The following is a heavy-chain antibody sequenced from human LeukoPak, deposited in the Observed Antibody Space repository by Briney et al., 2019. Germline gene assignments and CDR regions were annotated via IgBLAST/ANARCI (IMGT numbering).Heavy chain of an antibody. CDR3: ARQGYCSGGTCYGWSYYHYMDV. Sequence: PSETLSLTCTVSGGSISSNSYCWGWIRQPPGKGLEWIGSIYYSGSTYYNPSLKSRVTISVDTSKNQFSLKLISVTAADTAAYYCARQGYCSGGTCYGWSYYHYMDVWGKGTTVTVSS. CDR2: IYYSGST. J-gene: IGHJ6*03. CDR1: GGSISSNSYC. D-gene: IGHD2-15*01. V-gene: IGHV4-39*01.